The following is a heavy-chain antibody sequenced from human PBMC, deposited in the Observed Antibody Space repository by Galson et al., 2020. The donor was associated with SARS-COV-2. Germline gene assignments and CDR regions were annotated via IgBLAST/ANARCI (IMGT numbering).Heavy chain of an antibody. Sequence: SQTLSLTCAVYGGSFSDYDWSWIRQSPGKGLEWIGEINHSGSTKSSPSLKSRVTIAVDTSKNQFSLKLTSVTAADTAVYYCAFGEPGRVYFDYWGQGALVTVSS. CDR2: INHSGST. V-gene: IGHV4-34*01. J-gene: IGHJ4*02. D-gene: IGHD3-16*01. CDR3: AFGEPGRVYFDY. CDR1: GGSFSDYD.